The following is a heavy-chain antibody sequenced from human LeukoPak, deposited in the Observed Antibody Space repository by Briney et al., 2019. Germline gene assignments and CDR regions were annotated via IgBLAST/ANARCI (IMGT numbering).Heavy chain of an antibody. Sequence: SGPTLVKPTQTLTLTCTFSGFSLSTSGMRVSWIRQPPGKALEWLARIDWDDDKFYSTSLKTRLTISKDTSKNQVVLTMTNMDPVDTATYYCARIKSSPTNYYYYYYMDVWGKGTTVTVSS. CDR3: ARIKSSPTNYYYYYYMDV. V-gene: IGHV2-70*04. CDR1: GFSLSTSGMR. CDR2: IDWDDDK. D-gene: IGHD6-13*01. J-gene: IGHJ6*03.